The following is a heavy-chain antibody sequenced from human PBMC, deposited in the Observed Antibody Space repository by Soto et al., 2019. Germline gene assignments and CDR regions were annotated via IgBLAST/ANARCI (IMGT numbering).Heavy chain of an antibody. J-gene: IGHJ6*02. D-gene: IGHD3-3*01. CDR1: GFTFSSYA. V-gene: IGHV3-23*01. CDR2: IDGSGRNT. CDR3: AKNGDFWSWGMDV. Sequence: EVQLLESGGGLVQPGGSLRLSCAASGFTFSSYAMSWVRQAPGKGLEWVSGIDGSGRNTYYADSVKGRFTISRDNSKNTLSVQMDSLRVEDTALYYCAKNGDFWSWGMDVWGQGTTVTVSS.